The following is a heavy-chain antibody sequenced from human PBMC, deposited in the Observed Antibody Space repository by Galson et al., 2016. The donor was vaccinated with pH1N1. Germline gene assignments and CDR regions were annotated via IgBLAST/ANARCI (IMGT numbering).Heavy chain of an antibody. D-gene: IGHD1-26*01. CDR3: ARVDRGALGFDY. Sequence: SVKVSCKASGYTFTAYYIHWVRQAPGQGLEWMGWINPDSGGTHFAQKFQGWVTMTRDTSIRTAYMELSRLKTDDTAVYSCARVDRGALGFDYWGQGALVAVSS. J-gene: IGHJ4*02. V-gene: IGHV1-2*04. CDR2: INPDSGGT. CDR1: GYTFTAYY.